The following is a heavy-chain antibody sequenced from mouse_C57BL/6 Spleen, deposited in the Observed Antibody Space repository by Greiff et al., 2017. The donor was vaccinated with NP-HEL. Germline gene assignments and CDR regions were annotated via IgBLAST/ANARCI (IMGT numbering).Heavy chain of an antibody. CDR1: GYTFTSYT. D-gene: IGHD2-5*01. CDR3: ARRLSNPYWYFDV. Sequence: VQLQQSGAELARPGASVKMSCKASGYTFTSYTMHWVKQRPGQGLEWIGYINPSSGYTKYNQKFKDKATLTADKSSSTAYMQLSSLTSEDSAVYYCARRLSNPYWYFDVWGTGTTGTVS. J-gene: IGHJ1*03. V-gene: IGHV1-4*01. CDR2: INPSSGYT.